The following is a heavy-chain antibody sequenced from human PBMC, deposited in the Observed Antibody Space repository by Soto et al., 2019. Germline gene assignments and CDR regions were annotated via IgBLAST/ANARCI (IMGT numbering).Heavy chain of an antibody. CDR1: GFTFSSFG. CDR3: GPHLFDECGYH. D-gene: IGHD3-22*01. J-gene: IGHJ4*02. CDR2: ISSSSSYI. V-gene: IGHV3-21*01. Sequence: GGSLRLSCAASGFTFSSFGMNWVRQAPGKGLEWVSSISSSSSYIDYVDSVKGRFTISRDNTANSLYMQMNSLRAEDTAVYYCGPHLFDECGYHWGQGTLVTVSS.